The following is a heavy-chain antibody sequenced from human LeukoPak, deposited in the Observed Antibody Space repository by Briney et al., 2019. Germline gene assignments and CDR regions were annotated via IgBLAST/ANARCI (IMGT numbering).Heavy chain of an antibody. D-gene: IGHD3-3*01. Sequence: ASVKVSCKASGYTFTSYDINWVRQAPGQGLEWMGWINPNSGGTNYAQKFQGRVTMTRDTSISTAYMELSRLRSDDTAVYYCAREGAETHDSIDYWGQGTLVTVSS. J-gene: IGHJ4*02. CDR3: AREGAETHDSIDY. CDR2: INPNSGGT. CDR1: GYTFTSYD. V-gene: IGHV1-2*02.